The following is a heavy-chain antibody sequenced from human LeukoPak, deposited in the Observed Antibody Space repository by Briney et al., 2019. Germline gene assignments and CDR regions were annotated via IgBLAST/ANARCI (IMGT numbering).Heavy chain of an antibody. CDR1: GFTFSSYA. Sequence: PGGSLRLSCAASGFTFSSYAMAWVRQAPGKGLDWVSGISASGGSTFYADSVKGRFTISRDISKNTLYLQVNSLRAEDTAVYYCASLDYDILTGRDYWGQGTLVTVSS. D-gene: IGHD3-9*01. V-gene: IGHV3-23*01. CDR3: ASLDYDILTGRDY. J-gene: IGHJ4*02. CDR2: ISASGGST.